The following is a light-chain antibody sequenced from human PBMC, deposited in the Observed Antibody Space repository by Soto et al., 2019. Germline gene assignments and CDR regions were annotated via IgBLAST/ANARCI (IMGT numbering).Light chain of an antibody. CDR3: QQYYSTPYT. J-gene: IGKJ2*01. CDR1: QSVLYSSNNKNY. Sequence: DIVMTQSPDSLAVSLGERATINCKSSQSVLYSSNNKNYLAWYQQKPGQPPKLLIYWASTRVSGVPDRFSGSGSGTDFTLTISSLKAEDVAVYYCQQYYSTPYTFGPGTKLEIK. V-gene: IGKV4-1*01. CDR2: WAS.